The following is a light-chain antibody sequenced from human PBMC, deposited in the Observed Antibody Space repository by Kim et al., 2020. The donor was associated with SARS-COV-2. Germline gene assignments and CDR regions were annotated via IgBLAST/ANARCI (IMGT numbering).Light chain of an antibody. Sequence: QSALTQPRSVSGSPGQSVTISCTGTSSDVGLYNYVSWYQQHPGKAPKLMIYDVTERPSGVPDRFSASKSGNTASLTISGLQAEDEADYYCCSYAGSPPYVFGTGTTVTVL. V-gene: IGLV2-11*01. J-gene: IGLJ1*01. CDR3: CSYAGSPPYV. CDR1: SSDVGLYNY. CDR2: DVT.